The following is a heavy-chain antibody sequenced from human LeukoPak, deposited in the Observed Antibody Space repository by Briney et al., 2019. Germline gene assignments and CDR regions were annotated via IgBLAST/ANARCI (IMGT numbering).Heavy chain of an antibody. Sequence: PSETLSLTCTVSGGSISSSSYYWGWIRQPPGEGLEWIVSIYYSGSTYYNPSLKSRVTISVDTSKNQFSLKLSSVTAADTAVYYCARTGPKGFWSGNYFDYWGQGTLVTVSS. J-gene: IGHJ4*02. CDR3: ARTGPKGFWSGNYFDY. V-gene: IGHV4-39*01. CDR1: GGSISSSSYY. D-gene: IGHD3-3*01. CDR2: IYYSGST.